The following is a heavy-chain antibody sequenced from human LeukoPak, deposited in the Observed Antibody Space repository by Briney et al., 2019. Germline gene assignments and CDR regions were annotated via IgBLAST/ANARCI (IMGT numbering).Heavy chain of an antibody. CDR1: GFILSRYG. CDR3: ARDYLDWYFDL. CDR2: IWYDGSNK. V-gene: IGHV3-33*01. Sequence: GGSLRLFCAASGFILSRYGMHWVRQAPGKGLEWVAVIWYDGSNKYYADSVKGRFTIPRDNYKNTLYLQMNSLRAEDTAVYYCARDYLDWYFDLWGRGTLVTVSS. J-gene: IGHJ2*01.